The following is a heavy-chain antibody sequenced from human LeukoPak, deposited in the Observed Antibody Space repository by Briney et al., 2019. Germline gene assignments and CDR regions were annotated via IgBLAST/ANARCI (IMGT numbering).Heavy chain of an antibody. Sequence: PSETLSLTCAISGGSISSSNWWTWVRQPPGKGLEWVGEIYLRGNTNYNPSLKSRVTISVDESKTQLSLRLESVTAADTAVYYCARGTITTVTDSWGPGTLVTVSS. CDR2: IYLRGNT. CDR3: ARGTITTVTDS. J-gene: IGHJ4*02. V-gene: IGHV4-4*02. CDR1: GGSISSSNW. D-gene: IGHD4-17*01.